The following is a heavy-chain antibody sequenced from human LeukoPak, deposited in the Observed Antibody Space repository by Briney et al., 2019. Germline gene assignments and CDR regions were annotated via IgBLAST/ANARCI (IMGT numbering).Heavy chain of an antibody. CDR1: GGSISSYY. J-gene: IGHJ6*02. CDR2: IYTSGST. CDR3: ARVGPRYCSSTSCSYYYGMDV. V-gene: IGHV4-4*07. Sequence: SGTLSLTCTVSGGSISSYYWSWIRQPAGKGLEWIGRIYTSGSTNYNPSLKSRVTMSVDTSKNQFSLKLSSVTAADTAVYYCARVGPRYCSSTSCSYYYGMDVWGQGTTVTVSS. D-gene: IGHD2-2*01.